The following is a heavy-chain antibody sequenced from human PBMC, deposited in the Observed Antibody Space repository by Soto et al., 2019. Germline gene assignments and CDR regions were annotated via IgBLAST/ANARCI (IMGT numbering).Heavy chain of an antibody. CDR3: AGRVGATNYGMDV. Sequence: EVQLVESGGGLIQPGGSLRLSCAASEFTVSSNYMNWVRQAPGKGLECVSTIYSGGSRYYADSVKGRFTISRDNSKNTLYLQLNNRRAEDTAVYYSAGRVGATNYGMDVWGQGTTVTVSS. J-gene: IGHJ6*02. V-gene: IGHV3-53*01. CDR1: EFTVSSNY. CDR2: IYSGGSR. D-gene: IGHD1-26*01.